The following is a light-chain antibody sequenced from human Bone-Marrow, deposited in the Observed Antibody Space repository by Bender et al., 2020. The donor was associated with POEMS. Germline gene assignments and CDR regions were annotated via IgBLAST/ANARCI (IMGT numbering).Light chain of an antibody. V-gene: IGLV1-44*01. CDR1: SSNIGGNA. Sequence: QSVLTQPPSASGTPGQRVTISCSGSSSNIGGNAVNWWQQLPGTAPKLLIYGNDQRPSEGPVSFSGSQSVAPASLCPSGLYTLSEAVYFCSAWDVVLNGLVFAGGSALSVL. J-gene: IGLJ3*02. CDR3: SAWDVVLNGLV. CDR2: GND.